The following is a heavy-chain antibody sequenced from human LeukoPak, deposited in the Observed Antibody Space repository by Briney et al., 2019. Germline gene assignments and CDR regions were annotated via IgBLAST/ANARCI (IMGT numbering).Heavy chain of an antibody. V-gene: IGHV7-4-1*02. CDR3: ARDLLIGPDSSWGAFDI. Sequence: ASVKVSCKASGYTFTSYAMNWVRQAPGQGLEWMGWINTNTGNPTYAQGFTGRFVFSLDTSVSTAYPQISSLKAEDTAVYYCARDLLIGPDSSWGAFDIWGQGTMVTVSS. CDR1: GYTFTSYA. J-gene: IGHJ3*02. D-gene: IGHD6-13*01. CDR2: INTNTGNP.